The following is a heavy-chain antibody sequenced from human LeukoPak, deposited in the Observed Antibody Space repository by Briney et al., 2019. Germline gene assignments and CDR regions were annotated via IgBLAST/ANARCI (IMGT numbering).Heavy chain of an antibody. CDR2: VYYSGTT. Sequence: SETLSLTCTVSGGSISSYYWSWIRQPPGKGLEWIGYVYYSGTTNYNPSLKSRVTMSVDTSKNQFSLKLSSVTAAGTAVYYCARASGSYRGGIGDAFDIWGQGTMVTVSS. CDR1: GGSISSYY. D-gene: IGHD1-26*01. J-gene: IGHJ3*02. V-gene: IGHV4-59*12. CDR3: ARASGSYRGGIGDAFDI.